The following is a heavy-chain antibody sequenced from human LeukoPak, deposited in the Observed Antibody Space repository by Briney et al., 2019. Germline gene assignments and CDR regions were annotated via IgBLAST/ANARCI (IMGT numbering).Heavy chain of an antibody. CDR3: AKGRGIVAAGSRFDP. CDR1: GFTFSSFA. CDR2: ISGSGGKT. V-gene: IGHV3-23*01. J-gene: IGHJ5*02. D-gene: IGHD2-15*01. Sequence: PGGSLRLSCAASGFTFSSFAMSWVRQAPGKGLEWVSLISGSGGKTHYADSVKGRFSISRDNSKNTLYLQVNSLRAEDTAIYYCAKGRGIVAAGSRFDPWGQGTLVTVSS.